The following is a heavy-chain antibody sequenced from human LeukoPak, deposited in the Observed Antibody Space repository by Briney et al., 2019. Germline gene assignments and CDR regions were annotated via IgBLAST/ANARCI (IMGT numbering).Heavy chain of an antibody. J-gene: IGHJ4*02. Sequence: SVKVSCKASGGTFSSYAISWVRQAPGQGLEWMGGIIPIFGTANYAQKFQGRVTITADESTSTAYMGLSSLRSEDTAVYYCARDSNIVVVPAARYFYFDYWGQGTLVTVSS. CDR3: ARDSNIVVVPAARYFYFDY. D-gene: IGHD2-2*01. CDR2: IIPIFGTA. CDR1: GGTFSSYA. V-gene: IGHV1-69*13.